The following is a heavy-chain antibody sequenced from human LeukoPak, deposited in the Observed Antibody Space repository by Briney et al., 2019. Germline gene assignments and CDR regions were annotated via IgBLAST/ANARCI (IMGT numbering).Heavy chain of an antibody. J-gene: IGHJ3*02. Sequence: PSETLSLTCTVSGGSISSYYWSWIRQPPGKGLEWMGYIYYSGSTNYNPSLKSRVTISVDTSKNQFSLKLSSVTAADTAVYYCARDIKATYYDFWSGYSETDAFDIWGQGTMVTVSS. CDR3: ARDIKATYYDFWSGYSETDAFDI. CDR1: GGSISSYY. CDR2: IYYSGST. D-gene: IGHD3-3*01. V-gene: IGHV4-59*01.